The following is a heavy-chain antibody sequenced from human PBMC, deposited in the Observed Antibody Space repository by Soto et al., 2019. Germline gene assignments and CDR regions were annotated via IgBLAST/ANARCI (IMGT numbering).Heavy chain of an antibody. CDR1: GFTFSSYG. V-gene: IGHV3-33*01. CDR2: IWYDGSNK. D-gene: IGHD4-4*01. Sequence: QVQLVESGGGVVQPGRSLRLSCAASGFTFSSYGMHWVRQAPGKGLEWVAVIWYDGSNKYYADSVKGRFTISRDNSKNTLYLQMNSLRAEDTAVYYCARELQPLYYYYGMDVWGQGTTVTVSS. CDR3: ARELQPLYYYYGMDV. J-gene: IGHJ6*02.